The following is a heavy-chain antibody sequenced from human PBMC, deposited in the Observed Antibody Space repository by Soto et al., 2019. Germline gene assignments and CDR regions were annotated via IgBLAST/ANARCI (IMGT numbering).Heavy chain of an antibody. D-gene: IGHD4-4*01. V-gene: IGHV3-11*06. J-gene: IGHJ4*02. CDR1: GFIFSHYY. CDR3: ESIPDSTYDRHFDS. CDR2: INPTSSHI. Sequence: QVQMVESGGGLVKPGGPLRLSCAASGFIFSHYYMGWIRQAPGKGLEWVSYINPTSSHINYADSVKGRFTISRDNARKSLYLQMNSLTADDTAMYYCESIPDSTYDRHFDSWGQGTLVTVSS.